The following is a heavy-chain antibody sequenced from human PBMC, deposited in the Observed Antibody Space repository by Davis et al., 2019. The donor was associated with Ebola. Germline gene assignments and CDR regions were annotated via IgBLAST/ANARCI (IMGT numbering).Heavy chain of an antibody. Sequence: GGSLRLSCEASGFTFNDYSLHWVRQAPGQGLEWVSGISWDSGSIGYADSVKGRFTISRDNAKNSLYLQMNSLRVEDTALYYCTKTTKTVTPFQYWGQGTLVTVSS. CDR3: TKTTKTVTPFQY. CDR1: GFTFNDYS. V-gene: IGHV3-9*01. D-gene: IGHD4-17*01. CDR2: ISWDSGSI. J-gene: IGHJ4*01.